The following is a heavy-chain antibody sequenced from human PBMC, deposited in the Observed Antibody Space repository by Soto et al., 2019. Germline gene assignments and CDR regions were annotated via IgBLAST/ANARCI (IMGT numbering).Heavy chain of an antibody. CDR1: GGTFSSYA. D-gene: IGHD3-9*01. J-gene: IGHJ6*02. V-gene: IGHV1-69*13. CDR2: IIPIFGTA. Sequence: SVKVSCKASGGTFSSYAISWVRQAPGQGLEWMGGIIPIFGTANYAQKFQGRVTITADESTSTAYMELSSLRSEDTAVYYCARARDYDILTGHTPYYYYGMDVWGQGTTVTVSS. CDR3: ARARDYDILTGHTPYYYYGMDV.